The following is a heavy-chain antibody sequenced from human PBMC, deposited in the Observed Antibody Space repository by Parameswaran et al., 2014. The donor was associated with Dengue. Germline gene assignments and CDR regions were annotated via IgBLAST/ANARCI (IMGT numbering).Heavy chain of an antibody. Sequence: SWVRQAPGQGLEWMGWISTYNGNTNYAQDFQGRVTMTTDTSTTTAYMELGSLRSDDTAVYYCARLKGRLTASGVVVSHFDFWGQGTLVTVSS. CDR2: ISTYNGNT. D-gene: IGHD3-3*01. V-gene: IGHV1-18*01. CDR3: ARLKGRLTASGVVVSHFDF. J-gene: IGHJ4*02.